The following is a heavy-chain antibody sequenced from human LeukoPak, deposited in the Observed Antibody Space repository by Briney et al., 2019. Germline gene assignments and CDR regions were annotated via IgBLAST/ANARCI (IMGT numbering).Heavy chain of an antibody. J-gene: IGHJ5*02. CDR3: ASSVVVAAKGFDP. Sequence: SETLSLTCAVYGGSFSGYYWSWIRQPPGKGLEWIGEINHSGSTNYNPSLKSRVTISVDTSKNQFSLKLSSVTAADAAVYYCASSVVVAAKGFDPWGQGTLVTVSS. CDR2: INHSGST. D-gene: IGHD2-15*01. V-gene: IGHV4-34*01. CDR1: GGSFSGYY.